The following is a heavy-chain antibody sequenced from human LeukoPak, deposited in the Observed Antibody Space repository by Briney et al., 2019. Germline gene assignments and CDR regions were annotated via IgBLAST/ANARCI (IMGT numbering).Heavy chain of an antibody. D-gene: IGHD2-15*01. J-gene: IGHJ1*01. CDR3: AKLSLGYCSGGSCYSGAEYFQH. CDR1: GFTFSSYA. CDR2: ISGSGGST. Sequence: PGGSLRLTCAASGFTFSSYAMSWVRQAPGKGLEWVSAISGSGGSTYYADSVKGRFTISRDNSKNTLYLQMNSLRAEDTAVYYCAKLSLGYCSGGSCYSGAEYFQHWGQGTLVTVSS. V-gene: IGHV3-23*01.